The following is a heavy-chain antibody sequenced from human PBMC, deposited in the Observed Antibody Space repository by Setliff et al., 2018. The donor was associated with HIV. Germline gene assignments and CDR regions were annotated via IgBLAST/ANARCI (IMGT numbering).Heavy chain of an antibody. V-gene: IGHV4-39*01. CDR2: IYYSGST. CDR1: GGSISGSTYY. D-gene: IGHD5-18*01. Sequence: SETLSLTCTVSGGSISGSTYYWGWIRQPPGKGLEWVWSIYYSGSTYYSPSLKSRVTISVDTSKNQFSLTLTSVTAADTAVYYCARQQHSSDLKLWDYWGQGTLVTVSS. J-gene: IGHJ4*02. CDR3: ARQQHSSDLKLWDY.